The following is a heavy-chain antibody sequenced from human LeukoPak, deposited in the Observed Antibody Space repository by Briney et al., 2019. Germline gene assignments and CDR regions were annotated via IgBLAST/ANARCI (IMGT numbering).Heavy chain of an antibody. Sequence: PSETLSLTCAVSGYSISSGYYWGWIRQPPGKGLKWIGSIYHSGSTYYNPSLKSRVTISVDTSKNQFSLKLSSVTAADTAVYYCARSYLWFGNTKTYYFDYWGQGTLVTVSS. D-gene: IGHD3-10*01. J-gene: IGHJ4*02. V-gene: IGHV4-38-2*01. CDR2: IYHSGST. CDR3: ARSYLWFGNTKTYYFDY. CDR1: GYSISSGYY.